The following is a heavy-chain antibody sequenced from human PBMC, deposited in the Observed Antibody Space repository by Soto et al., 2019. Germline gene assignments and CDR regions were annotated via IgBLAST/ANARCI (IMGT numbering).Heavy chain of an antibody. D-gene: IGHD1-26*01. V-gene: IGHV1-3*01. CDR2: INAGNGNT. CDR3: ARSSEWELPDFDY. CDR1: GYTXTSYA. J-gene: IGHJ4*02. Sequence: GASVKVSCKASGYTXTSYAMHWVRQAPGQRLEWMGWINAGNGNTKYSQKFQGRVTITRDTSASTAYMELSSLRSEDTAVYYCARSSEWELPDFDYWGQGTLVTVSS.